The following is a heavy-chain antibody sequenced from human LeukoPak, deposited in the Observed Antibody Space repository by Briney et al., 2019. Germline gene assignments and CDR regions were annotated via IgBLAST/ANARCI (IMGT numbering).Heavy chain of an antibody. CDR3: ARRYCITTSCHRAMDGMDV. Sequence: PGESLKISCKGSGYSFTNYWISWVRQMPGKGLEWMGRIDPRDSYTTYSPSFQGHVTISADKSISTAYLQWSSLRASDTAVYYCARRYCITTSCHRAMDGMDVWGQGTTVTVSS. CDR2: IDPRDSYT. D-gene: IGHD2-2*01. J-gene: IGHJ6*02. CDR1: GYSFTNYW. V-gene: IGHV5-10-1*01.